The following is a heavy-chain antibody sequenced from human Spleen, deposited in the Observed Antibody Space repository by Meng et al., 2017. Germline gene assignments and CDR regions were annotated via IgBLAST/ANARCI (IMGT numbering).Heavy chain of an antibody. CDR2: INPSGGST. CDR3: ARSGLVYGMDV. CDR1: GYTFTSYY. J-gene: IGHJ6*02. Sequence: ASVKVSCKASGYTFTSYYMHWVRQAPGQGLEWMGIINPSGGSTSYAQKFQGRVTITTDESTSTAYMELSSLRSEDTAVYYCARSGLVYGMDVWGQGTTVTVSS. V-gene: IGHV1-46*01. D-gene: IGHD6-13*01.